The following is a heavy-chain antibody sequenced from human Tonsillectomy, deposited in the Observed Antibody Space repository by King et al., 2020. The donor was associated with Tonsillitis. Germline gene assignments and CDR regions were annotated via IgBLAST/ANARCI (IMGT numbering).Heavy chain of an antibody. Sequence: QLVQSGGGLVKPGGSLRLSCAASGFTFSNYRISWVRQAPGKGLEWVSSISSRTSYIYFADSVKGRFTISRDNANNSLYLQMNRLRVEDTAVYFCAREIVVPAALEHAYDIWGQGTMVTVSS. CDR1: GFTFSNYR. CDR3: AREIVVPAALEHAYDI. D-gene: IGHD2-2*01. V-gene: IGHV3-21*01. J-gene: IGHJ3*02. CDR2: ISSRTSYI.